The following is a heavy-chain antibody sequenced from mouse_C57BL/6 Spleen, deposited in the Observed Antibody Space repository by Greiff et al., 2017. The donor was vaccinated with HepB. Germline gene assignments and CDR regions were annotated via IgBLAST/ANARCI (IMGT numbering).Heavy chain of an antibody. V-gene: IGHV3-6*01. CDR2: ISYDGSN. D-gene: IGHD1-1*01. Sequence: VQLQQSGPGLVKPSQSLSLTCSVTGYSITSGYYWNWIRQFPGNKLEWMGYISYDGSNNYNPSLKNRISITRDTSKNQFFLKLNSVTTEDTATYYCARANYYGSSFDYWGQGTTLTVSS. CDR3: ARANYYGSSFDY. CDR1: GYSITSGYY. J-gene: IGHJ2*01.